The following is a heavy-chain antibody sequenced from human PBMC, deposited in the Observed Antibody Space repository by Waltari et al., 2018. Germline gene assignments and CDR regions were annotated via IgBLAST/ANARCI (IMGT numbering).Heavy chain of an antibody. Sequence: EGQLVESGGDLVQPGGSLRLSCAASALTFSHYWLHWVRQAPGKGLVWVARIKPDGRTTTYADSVRGRFSISRDNAKNTLYLQMNSLTVEDTAVYFCARSMNYGPDYWGRGTLVTVSS. CDR1: ALTFSHYW. CDR2: IKPDGRTT. D-gene: IGHD3-10*01. V-gene: IGHV3-74*01. J-gene: IGHJ4*02. CDR3: ARSMNYGPDY.